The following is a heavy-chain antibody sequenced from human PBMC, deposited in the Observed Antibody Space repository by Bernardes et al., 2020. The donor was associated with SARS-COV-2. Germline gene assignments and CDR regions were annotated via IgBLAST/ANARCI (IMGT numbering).Heavy chain of an antibody. Sequence: ASMKVSCKTSGYTFTGFQMHWVRQAPGQGLEWMGRMNPSTGYTKYAQKFQGRVTMTRDTSISTVYMELSSLRSDDTAVYYCARERPDITGTPRDWGQGTLVTVSS. CDR1: GYTFTGFQ. CDR2: MNPSTGYT. D-gene: IGHD1-7*01. V-gene: IGHV1-2*06. J-gene: IGHJ4*02. CDR3: ARERPDITGTPRD.